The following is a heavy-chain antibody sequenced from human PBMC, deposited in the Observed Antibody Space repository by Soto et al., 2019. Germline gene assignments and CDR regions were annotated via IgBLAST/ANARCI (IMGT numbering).Heavy chain of an antibody. J-gene: IGHJ4*02. CDR2: IKYDGSNA. D-gene: IGHD2-2*01. Sequence: QAQLVESGGGVVQPGRSLRLSCAASGFGFGGYGMHWVRQAPGKGLEWLAVIKYDGSNAHYADSVKGRFSISRDNSKNILYLQMNSLRAEDTAVYYCARDLWGVGCGSFRCATVDYWGQGTLVTVSS. CDR3: ARDLWGVGCGSFRCATVDY. V-gene: IGHV3-33*01. CDR1: GFGFGGYG.